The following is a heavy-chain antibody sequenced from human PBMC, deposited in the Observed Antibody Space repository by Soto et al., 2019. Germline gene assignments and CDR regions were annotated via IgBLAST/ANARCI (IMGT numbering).Heavy chain of an antibody. CDR3: ARLRMTTVTPSRYYYYMDV. J-gene: IGHJ6*03. CDR2: INAGNGNT. V-gene: IGHV1-3*01. D-gene: IGHD4-4*01. Sequence: ASVKVSCKASGYTFTSYAMHWVRQAPGQRLEWMGWINAGNGNTKYSQKFQGRVTITRDTSASTAYMELSSLRSEDTAVYYCARLRMTTVTPSRYYYYMDVWGKGTTVTVSS. CDR1: GYTFTSYA.